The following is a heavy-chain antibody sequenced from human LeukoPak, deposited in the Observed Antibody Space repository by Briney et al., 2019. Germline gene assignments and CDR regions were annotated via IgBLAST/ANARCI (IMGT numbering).Heavy chain of an antibody. Sequence: GGSLKLSCAASGFTFSGSAMHWVRQPSGKGLEWVGRIRSKANSYATAYAASVKGRFTISRDDSKNTAYLQMNSLKTEDTAVYYCTRLVASGTVSNYADYWGQGTLVTVSS. V-gene: IGHV3-73*01. CDR1: GFTFSGSA. CDR3: TRLVASGTVSNYADY. CDR2: IRSKANSYAT. D-gene: IGHD4-11*01. J-gene: IGHJ4*02.